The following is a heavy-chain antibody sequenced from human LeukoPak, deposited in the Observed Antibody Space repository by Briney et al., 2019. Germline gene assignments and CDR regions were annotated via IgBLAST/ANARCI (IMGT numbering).Heavy chain of an antibody. Sequence: GGSLRLSCAASGFTFISYEMNWVRQAPGKGLEWVSYISSSGSSMYCADSVKGRFTISRDNAKNSLYLQMNSLRAEDTAVYYCARIGAYYDLDYWGQGTLVTVSS. V-gene: IGHV3-48*03. CDR3: ARIGAYYDLDY. CDR2: ISSSGSSM. CDR1: GFTFISYE. D-gene: IGHD3-22*01. J-gene: IGHJ4*02.